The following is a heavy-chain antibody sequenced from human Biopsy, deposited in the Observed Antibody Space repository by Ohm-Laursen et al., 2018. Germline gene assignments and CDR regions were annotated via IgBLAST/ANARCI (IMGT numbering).Heavy chain of an antibody. J-gene: IGHJ5*02. CDR3: TRGGYYYDSPAYYYWFDP. CDR1: GATFSNYA. CDR2: INPMFGTA. V-gene: IGHV1-69*06. Sequence: SVKVSCKASGATFSNYAINWLRQAPGQGLEWMGGINPMFGTAKYAQRFQGRVTITADKSTSTADMELSSLRSDDTAVYYCTRGGYYYDSPAYYYWFDPWGQGTLVIVSS. D-gene: IGHD3-22*01.